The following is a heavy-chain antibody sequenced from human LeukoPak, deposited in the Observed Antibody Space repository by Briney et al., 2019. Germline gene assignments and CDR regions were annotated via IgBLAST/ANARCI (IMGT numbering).Heavy chain of an antibody. V-gene: IGHV3-48*04. CDR1: GFTFSSYS. J-gene: IGHJ4*02. D-gene: IGHD6-19*01. Sequence: GGSLRLSYAASGFTFSSYSMNWVRQAAGKGLEWVSYISSSSSTIYYADSVKGRFTISRDNAKNSLYLQMNSLRAEDTAVYYCARSILYWAGTPECYFDYWGQGTLVTVSS. CDR2: ISSSSSTI. CDR3: ARSILYWAGTPECYFDY.